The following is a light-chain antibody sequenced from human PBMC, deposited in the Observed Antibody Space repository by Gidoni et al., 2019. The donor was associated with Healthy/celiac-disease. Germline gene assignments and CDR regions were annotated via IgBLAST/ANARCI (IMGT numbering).Light chain of an antibody. CDR2: WAS. Sequence: DIVMTQSPDSLSVSLGERATINCKSSQSVLYSSNNKNYLAWYHQKPGQPPKLLIYWASTRESGVPDRFSGSGSGTDFTLTIRSLQAEDVAVYYCQQYYSTPFTFGGXTKVEIK. J-gene: IGKJ4*01. CDR1: QSVLYSSNNKNY. CDR3: QQYYSTPFT. V-gene: IGKV4-1*01.